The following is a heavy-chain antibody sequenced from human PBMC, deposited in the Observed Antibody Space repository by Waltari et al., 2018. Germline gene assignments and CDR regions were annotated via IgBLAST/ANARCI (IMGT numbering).Heavy chain of an antibody. CDR1: GDSISSSNYY. CDR3: ARSSAGMPRWLGDY. CDR2: VYYSGTT. J-gene: IGHJ4*02. D-gene: IGHD5-12*01. V-gene: IGHV4-39*01. Sequence: QLQLQESGPGLVKPSETLSLSCSVSGDSISSSNYYWCWIRQPPGKGLEWIASVYYSGTTYYNPSLKSRVTISADTSRNQFYLRLTSVTATDTAVYYCARSSAGMPRWLGDYWGQGILVTVSS.